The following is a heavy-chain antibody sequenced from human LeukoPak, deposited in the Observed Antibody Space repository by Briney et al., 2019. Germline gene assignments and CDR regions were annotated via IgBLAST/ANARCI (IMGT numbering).Heavy chain of an antibody. V-gene: IGHV4-31*03. CDR2: IDYSGTT. D-gene: IGHD3-3*01. Sequence: SETLSLTCTVSGGSISSGDYYWTWIRQHPGKGLEWIGYIDYSGTTYNPSLKSRGTISIDTSKKQFSLKLSSVTAADTAVYYCASFGYYDFWSGLMDVWGKGTTVTVSS. J-gene: IGHJ6*03. CDR3: ASFGYYDFWSGLMDV. CDR1: GGSISSGDYY.